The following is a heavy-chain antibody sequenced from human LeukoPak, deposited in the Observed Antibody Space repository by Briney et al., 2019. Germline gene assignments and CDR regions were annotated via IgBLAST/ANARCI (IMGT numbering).Heavy chain of an antibody. CDR1: GGSISSYY. V-gene: IGHV4-59*01. CDR3: ASQWEDAFDI. D-gene: IGHD1-26*01. CDR2: IYYSGST. Sequence: SETLSLTCTVSGGSISSYYWSWIRQPPGKGLEWTGYIYYSGSTNYNPSLKSRVTISVDTSKNQFSLKLSSVTAADTAVYYCASQWEDAFDIWGQGTMVTVSS. J-gene: IGHJ3*02.